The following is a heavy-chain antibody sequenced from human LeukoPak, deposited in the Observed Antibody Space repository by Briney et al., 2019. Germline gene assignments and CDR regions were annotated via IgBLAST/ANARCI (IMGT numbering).Heavy chain of an antibody. J-gene: IGHJ6*03. V-gene: IGHV4-31*03. CDR3: ARDRMVQGVIIDDYYYYYYMDV. Sequence: PSETLSLTCTVSGGSISSGGYYWSWIRQHPGKGLEWIGYIYYSGSTYYNPSLKSRVTISVDTSKNQFSLKLSSVTAADTAVYYCARDRMVQGVIIDDYYYYYYMDVWGKGTTVTVSS. CDR2: IYYSGST. D-gene: IGHD3-10*01. CDR1: GGSISSGGYY.